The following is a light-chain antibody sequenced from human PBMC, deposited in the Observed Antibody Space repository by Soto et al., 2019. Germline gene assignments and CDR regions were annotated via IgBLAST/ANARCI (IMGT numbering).Light chain of an antibody. CDR3: QQYGSSPWT. Sequence: EIVLTQSPGTLSLSPEERATLSCRASQRVSSSYLAWYQQKLGQAPKLLMYGASSRATGFPDRFSGSGSGTDFTLTISRLEPEDFAVYYCQQYGSSPWTFGQGTKVEIK. V-gene: IGKV3-20*01. CDR1: QRVSSSY. J-gene: IGKJ1*01. CDR2: GAS.